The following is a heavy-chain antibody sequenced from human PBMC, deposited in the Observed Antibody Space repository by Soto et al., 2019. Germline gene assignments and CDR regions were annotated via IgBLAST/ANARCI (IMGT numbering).Heavy chain of an antibody. J-gene: IGHJ3*01. D-gene: IGHD2-15*01. CDR1: GFTVSSSY. Sequence: PGGSLRLSCAASGFTVSSSYMSWVRQAPGKGLEWVSFIYRGDSINYADSVKGRFTISRDNSKNTLYLQMNSLRAEDTAVYYCARDSSRDIVDWGQGTMVTVSS. CDR2: IYRGDSI. CDR3: ARDSSRDIVD. V-gene: IGHV3-66*01.